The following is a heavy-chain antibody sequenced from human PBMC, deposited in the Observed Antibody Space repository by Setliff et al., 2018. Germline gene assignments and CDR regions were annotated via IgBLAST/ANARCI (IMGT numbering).Heavy chain of an antibody. CDR1: GGSISHHY. J-gene: IGHJ6*03. Sequence: PSETLSLTCTVSGGSISHHYWSWIRQPPGKGLEWVGYMYNSGNTNYNPSLRRRVAISVDKSKNQFSLKLSSVTAADTAVYYCAIALLWFGEGMDVWGKGTTVTVSS. D-gene: IGHD3-10*01. CDR2: MYNSGNT. CDR3: AIALLWFGEGMDV. V-gene: IGHV4-59*11.